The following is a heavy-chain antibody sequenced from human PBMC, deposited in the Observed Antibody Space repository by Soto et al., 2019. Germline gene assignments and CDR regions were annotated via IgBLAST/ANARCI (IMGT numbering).Heavy chain of an antibody. Sequence: ASVKVSCKASGYTFTSYAMHWVRQAPGQRLEWMGWINAGNGNTKYSQKFQGRVTITRDTSASTAYLELSSLRSEDTALYYCARGRIGNYAPAAIDYWGQGTLVTVSS. CDR3: ARGRIGNYAPAAIDY. CDR1: GYTFTSYA. D-gene: IGHD4-4*01. V-gene: IGHV1-3*01. J-gene: IGHJ4*02. CDR2: INAGNGNT.